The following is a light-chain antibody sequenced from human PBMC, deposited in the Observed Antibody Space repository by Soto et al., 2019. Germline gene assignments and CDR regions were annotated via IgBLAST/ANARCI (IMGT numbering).Light chain of an antibody. Sequence: SYELTQPPSVSVSPGQTASITCSGDKLGDKYACWYQQKPGQSPVLDIYQDSKRPSGIPERFSGSNSGNTATLTISGTQAMDEADYYCEDWDSSTNYVFGTGTKV. CDR3: EDWDSSTNYV. V-gene: IGLV3-1*01. CDR2: QDS. CDR1: KLGDKY. J-gene: IGLJ1*01.